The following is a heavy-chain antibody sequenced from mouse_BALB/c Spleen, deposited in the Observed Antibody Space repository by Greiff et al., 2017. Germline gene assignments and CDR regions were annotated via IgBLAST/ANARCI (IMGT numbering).Heavy chain of an antibody. CDR2: ISSGGSYT. Sequence: DVKLVESGGGLVKPGGSLKLSCAASGFTFSSYTMSWVRQTPEKRLEWVATISSGGSYTYYPDSVKGRFTISRDNAKNTLYLQMSSLKSEDTAMYYCTRIYYDPYWGQGTTLTVSS. J-gene: IGHJ2*01. V-gene: IGHV5-6-4*01. CDR3: TRIYYDPY. D-gene: IGHD2-4*01. CDR1: GFTFSSYT.